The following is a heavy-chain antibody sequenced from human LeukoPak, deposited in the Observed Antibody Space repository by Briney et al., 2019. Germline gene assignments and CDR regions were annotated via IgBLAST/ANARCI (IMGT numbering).Heavy chain of an antibody. Sequence: PSETLSLTCTVSGGSISSSSYYWGWIRQPPGKGLEWIGSIYYSGSTYYNPSLKSRVTISVDTSKNQFSLKLSSVTAADTAVYYCARLPSWEQQLVRDYWGQGTLVTVSS. CDR2: IYYSGST. V-gene: IGHV4-39*07. CDR3: ARLPSWEQQLVRDY. D-gene: IGHD6-13*01. J-gene: IGHJ4*02. CDR1: GGSISSSSYY.